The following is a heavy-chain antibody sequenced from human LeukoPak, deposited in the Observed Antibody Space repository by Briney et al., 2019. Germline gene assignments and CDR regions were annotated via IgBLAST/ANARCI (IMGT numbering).Heavy chain of an antibody. D-gene: IGHD2-21*02. CDR2: IFHSGDN. Sequence: RPSETLSLTCTVSGDSVTYYYWSWIRQPAGKGLEWIGRIFHSGDNNYNPSLKSRVTMSVDTSKNLVSLNLTSVTAADTAVYYCARVPSGGDAYSWFDPWGQGTLVTVSS. J-gene: IGHJ5*02. CDR1: GDSVTYYY. CDR3: ARVPSGGDAYSWFDP. V-gene: IGHV4-4*07.